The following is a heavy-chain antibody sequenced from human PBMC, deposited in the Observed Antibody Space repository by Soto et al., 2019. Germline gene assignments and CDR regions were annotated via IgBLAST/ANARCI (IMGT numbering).Heavy chain of an antibody. CDR3: ALVAARRSSGMDV. J-gene: IGHJ6*02. CDR2: IHSSGST. V-gene: IGHV4-4*07. D-gene: IGHD6-6*01. Sequence: PSETLSLTCTVSGVSISSFYWSWIWQPAGRGLEWIGRIHSSGSTNQNPSLKSRVTMSVDTSNNQFSLKVSSVTAADTAVYYCALVAARRSSGMDVWGQGTTVTVSS. CDR1: GVSISSFY.